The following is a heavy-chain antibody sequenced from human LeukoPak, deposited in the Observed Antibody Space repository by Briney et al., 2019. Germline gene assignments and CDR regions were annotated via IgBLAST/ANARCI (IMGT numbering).Heavy chain of an antibody. CDR1: GGSFSGYY. J-gene: IGHJ3*02. D-gene: IGHD1-1*01. CDR3: ARGLLDLDAFDI. Sequence: PSETLSLTCAVYGGSFSGYYWSWIRQPPGKGLEWIGEINHSGSTNYNPSLKSRVTISVDTSKNQFSLKLSSVTAADTAVYCCARGLLDLDAFDIWGQGTMVTVSS. CDR2: INHSGST. V-gene: IGHV4-34*01.